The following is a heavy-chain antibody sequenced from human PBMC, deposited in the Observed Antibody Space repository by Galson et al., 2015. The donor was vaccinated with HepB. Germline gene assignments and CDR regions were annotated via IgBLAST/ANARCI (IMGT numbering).Heavy chain of an antibody. Sequence: SLRLSCAVSGFIFSDSGMHWVRRSPGKGLEWLAFLQHDESKVFYGDSVKGRFTISRDISKNMLFLQMNSLTTEDSGVYYCAKDNPVLSSWGQGTLVTVSS. J-gene: IGHJ4*02. CDR3: AKDNPVLSS. CDR1: GFIFSDSG. V-gene: IGHV3-30*02. CDR2: LQHDESKV.